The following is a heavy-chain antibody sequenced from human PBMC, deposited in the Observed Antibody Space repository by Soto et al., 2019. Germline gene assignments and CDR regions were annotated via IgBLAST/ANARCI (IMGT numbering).Heavy chain of an antibody. V-gene: IGHV3-23*01. Sequence: ECIVIGGRMSCVRQAPGKGLEWVSAISGSGGSTYYADSVKGRFTISRDNSKNTLYPQMNSLRAEDTAVYYCAKDEEDYGAGLINWYFDLWGRGTLVTVSS. CDR1: ECIVIGGR. D-gene: IGHD4-17*01. CDR2: ISGSGGST. J-gene: IGHJ2*01. CDR3: AKDEEDYGAGLINWYFDL.